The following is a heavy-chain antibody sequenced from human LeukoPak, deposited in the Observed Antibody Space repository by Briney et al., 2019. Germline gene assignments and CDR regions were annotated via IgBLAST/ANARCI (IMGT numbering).Heavy chain of an antibody. Sequence: PGRSLTLSCTASGFTFGDYAMSWVRQAPGKGLEWVGFIRSKAYRGTTKYAASVKGRFTISSDDSKSIAYLQTNSLKTEDTAVYYRTSVYDTSAYYHSGVDYWGQGTLVTVSS. D-gene: IGHD3-22*01. CDR2: IRSKAYRGTT. V-gene: IGHV3-49*04. CDR3: TSVYDTSAYYHSGVDY. CDR1: GFTFGDYA. J-gene: IGHJ4*02.